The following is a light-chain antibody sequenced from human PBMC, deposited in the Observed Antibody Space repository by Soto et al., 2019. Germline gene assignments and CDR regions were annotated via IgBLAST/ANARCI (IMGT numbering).Light chain of an antibody. J-gene: IGKJ1*01. CDR2: SAS. Sequence: DIVMTQSPDSLAVSLGERATINCKSSQSVLYSSNNKNYLAWYQQKIGKGPKVLIYSASSIQSGVPSRFNGSGSGTDFTLTISNLQPEDSATYYCQQSYNSHPTFGQGTKVDIK. CDR3: QQSYNSHPT. V-gene: IGKV4-1*01. CDR1: QSVLYSSNNKNY.